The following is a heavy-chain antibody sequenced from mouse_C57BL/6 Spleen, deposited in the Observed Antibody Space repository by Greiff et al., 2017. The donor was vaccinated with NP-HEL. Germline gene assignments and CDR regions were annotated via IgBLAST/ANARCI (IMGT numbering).Heavy chain of an antibody. CDR3: ASLIYYDYDGFAY. J-gene: IGHJ3*01. Sequence: EVQLQQSGPELVKPGASVKISCKASGYTFTDYYMNWVKQSHGKSLEWIGDINPNNGGTSYNQKFKGKATLTVDKSSSTAYMELRSLTSEDSAVYYCASLIYYDYDGFAYWGQGTLVTVSA. CDR1: GYTFTDYY. D-gene: IGHD2-4*01. V-gene: IGHV1-26*01. CDR2: INPNNGGT.